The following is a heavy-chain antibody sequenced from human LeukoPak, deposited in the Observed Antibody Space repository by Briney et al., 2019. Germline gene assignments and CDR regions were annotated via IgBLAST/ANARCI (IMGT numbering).Heavy chain of an antibody. CDR1: GFTFSSYW. CDR3: AKGKGWELYPPRGFDP. D-gene: IGHD1-26*01. CDR2: IISDGSST. Sequence: PGGSLRLSCAASGFTFSSYWMHWVRQAPGRGLVWVSRIISDGSSTSYADSVKGRFTISRDNAKNTLYLQMNSLRPEDPAVYYCAKGKGWELYPPRGFDPWGQGTLVTASS. J-gene: IGHJ5*02. V-gene: IGHV3-74*01.